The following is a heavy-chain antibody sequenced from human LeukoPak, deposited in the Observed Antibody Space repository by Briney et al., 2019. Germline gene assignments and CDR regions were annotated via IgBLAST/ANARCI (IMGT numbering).Heavy chain of an antibody. CDR2: ISGSGGRT. Sequence: PGGSLRLSCAASGFTFSIYAMSWVRQAPGKGLEWVAFISGSGGRTNYADSVKGRFTVSRDNSKSTLYLQINRLRAEDTAVYYCAKAYDDRSGYYPLFDYWGQGTLVTVSS. D-gene: IGHD3-22*01. CDR1: GFTFSIYA. V-gene: IGHV3-23*01. J-gene: IGHJ4*02. CDR3: AKAYDDRSGYYPLFDY.